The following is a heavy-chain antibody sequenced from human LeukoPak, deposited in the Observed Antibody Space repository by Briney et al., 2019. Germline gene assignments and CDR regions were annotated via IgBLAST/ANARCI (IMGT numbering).Heavy chain of an antibody. CDR1: GFTFSSYA. V-gene: IGHV3-21*01. CDR2: ISSSSSYI. D-gene: IGHD5-12*01. CDR3: ARDRPDVDIVAMVPRFSDI. Sequence: TTGGSLRLSCAASGFTFSSYAMSWVRQAPGKGLEWVSSISSSSSYIYYADSVKGRFSVSRDNAKNSLYLQMNSLRAEDTAVYYCARDRPDVDIVAMVPRFSDIWGQGTMVTVSS. J-gene: IGHJ3*02.